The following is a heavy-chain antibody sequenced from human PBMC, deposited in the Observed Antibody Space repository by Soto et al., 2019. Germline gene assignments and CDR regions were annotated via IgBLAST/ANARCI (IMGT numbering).Heavy chain of an antibody. CDR3: AKDPNIAARSSWFDP. D-gene: IGHD6-6*01. J-gene: IGHJ5*02. CDR2: ISGSSTYT. Sequence: GGSLRLSCAASGFTFSDYYMSWIRQAPGKGLEWVSYISGSSTYTKYADSVKGRFTTSRDNAKNSLYLHMSSLRAEDTAVYYCAKDPNIAARSSWFDPWGQGTLVTVSS. V-gene: IGHV3-11*06. CDR1: GFTFSDYY.